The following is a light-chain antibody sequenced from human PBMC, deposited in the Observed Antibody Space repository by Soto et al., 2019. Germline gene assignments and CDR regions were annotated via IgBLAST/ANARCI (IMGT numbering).Light chain of an antibody. Sequence: ELVLTQSPGTLSLSPGERATLSCRASQSVSSLYLAWYQQKPGQTLRLIIYGASSRATGISDRFSGSGSGTDLTLPISRLEPEDFAVYYCQLYGSSRTFGQGTKLEIK. CDR3: QLYGSSRT. J-gene: IGKJ2*01. V-gene: IGKV3-20*01. CDR1: QSVSSLY. CDR2: GAS.